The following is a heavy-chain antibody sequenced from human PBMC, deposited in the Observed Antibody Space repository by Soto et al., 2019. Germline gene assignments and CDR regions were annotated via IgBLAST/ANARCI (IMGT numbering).Heavy chain of an antibody. CDR3: ARVVQFYDSSGYSFYYFDS. V-gene: IGHV4-30-4*01. CDR2: IYYSRSD. Sequence: KSXETLSLTCAVSGDSINSADYYWSWLRQPPGKGLEWIGYIYYSRSDYYNPSLGRRATITIDTSRNQFSLNLMSVTAADTAVYYCARVVQFYDSSGYSFYYFDSWGQGALATVSS. CDR1: GDSINSADYY. J-gene: IGHJ4*02. D-gene: IGHD3-22*01.